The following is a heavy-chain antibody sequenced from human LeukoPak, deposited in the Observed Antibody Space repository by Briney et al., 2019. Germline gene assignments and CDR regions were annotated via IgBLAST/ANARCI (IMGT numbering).Heavy chain of an antibody. CDR2: SFPGCSDT. V-gene: IGHV5-51*01. J-gene: IGHJ4*02. CDR1: AYSFTSYW. CDR3: ARSIAVTDFDY. D-gene: IGHD6-19*01. Sequence: GEPLKISSKGFAYSFTSYWIGWVRQMPGKGREWRGMSFPGCSDTRYSPSLQGQVTISADKSISTAYLQWSSLKASDPAMYYCARSIAVTDFDYWGQGTLVTVSS.